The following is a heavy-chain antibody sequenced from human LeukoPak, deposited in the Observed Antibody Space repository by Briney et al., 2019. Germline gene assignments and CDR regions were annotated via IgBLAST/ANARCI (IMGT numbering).Heavy chain of an antibody. CDR2: IYHSGTT. CDR1: GGSISSSNW. D-gene: IGHD2-2*02. J-gene: IGHJ4*02. Sequence: PSETLSLTCVVSGGSISSSNWRSWVRQPPGKGLEWVGEIYHSGTTNYNPSLKSRVTVSVDKSKNHFSLKLSSVTAADTAVYYCARSAQIVAAAIAYYFDYWGQGTLVTVSS. CDR3: ARSAQIVAAAIAYYFDY. V-gene: IGHV4-4*02.